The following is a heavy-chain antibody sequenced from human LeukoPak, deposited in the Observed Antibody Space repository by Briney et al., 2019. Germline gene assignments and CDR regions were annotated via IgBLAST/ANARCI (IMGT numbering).Heavy chain of an antibody. J-gene: IGHJ4*02. V-gene: IGHV5-51*01. CDR1: GYTFSSDW. CDR3: ARRGGYTDYFDY. CDR2: IYPGDSDT. D-gene: IGHD5-12*01. Sequence: GESLKISCKGSGYTFSSDWIGCVRQMPGKGLEWMGIIYPGDSDTRYSPSFQGQVTMSADKSVSTAYLQWSSLKASDTAMYYCARRGGYTDYFDYWGQGTLVTVSS.